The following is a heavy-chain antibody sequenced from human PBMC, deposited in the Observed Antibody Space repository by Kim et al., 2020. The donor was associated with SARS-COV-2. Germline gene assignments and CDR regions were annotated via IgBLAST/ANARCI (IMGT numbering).Heavy chain of an antibody. J-gene: IGHJ4*02. CDR3: ARNYYDSSGYPYYFDY. CDR1: GGSISSGGYY. V-gene: IGHV4-31*03. Sequence: SETLSLTCTVSGGSISSGGYYWSWIRQHPGKGLEWIGYIYYSGSTYYNPSLKSRVTISVDTSKNQFSLKLSSVTAADTAVYYCARNYYDSSGYPYYFDYWGQGTLVTVSS. CDR2: IYYSGST. D-gene: IGHD3-22*01.